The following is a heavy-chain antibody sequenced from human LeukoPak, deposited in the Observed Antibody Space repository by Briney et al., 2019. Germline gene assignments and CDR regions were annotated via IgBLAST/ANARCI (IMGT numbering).Heavy chain of an antibody. Sequence: SQTLSLTCVISGDSVSSNSAAWNWIRQSPSRGLEWLGRTYFRSKWYNDYALSVKSRITLNPDTSKNQLSLHLNSVTPEDTAVYYCARGHSGMLDYWGQGTLVTVSS. J-gene: IGHJ4*02. CDR3: ARGHSGMLDY. CDR2: TYFRSKWYN. V-gene: IGHV6-1*01. CDR1: GDSVSSNSAA. D-gene: IGHD1-26*01.